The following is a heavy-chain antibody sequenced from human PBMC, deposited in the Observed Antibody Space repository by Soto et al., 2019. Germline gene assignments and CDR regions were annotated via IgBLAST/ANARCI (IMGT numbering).Heavy chain of an antibody. Sequence: EVQLVESGGGLAQPGRSLRLSCTSSGFTFDHYAMTWFRQAPGKGLEWVGFITSKAYGGTTEYAASVKGRFTISRDDSKSIAYLQMDSLKTEDTAVHYCTRVPPNNYGWGTYPFDYWGQGALVTVSS. CDR3: TRVPPNNYGWGTYPFDY. J-gene: IGHJ4*02. V-gene: IGHV3-49*03. CDR1: GFTFDHYA. CDR2: ITSKAYGGTT. D-gene: IGHD3-10*01.